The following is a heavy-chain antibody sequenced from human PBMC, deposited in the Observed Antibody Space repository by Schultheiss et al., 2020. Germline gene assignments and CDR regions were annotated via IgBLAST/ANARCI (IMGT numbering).Heavy chain of an antibody. V-gene: IGHV3-21*01. Sequence: GGSLRLSCAASGYAFTSHGMHWVRQAPGKGLEWVSSISSSSSYIYYADSVKGRFTISRDNSKNTLYLQMNSLRAEDTAVYYCARGVTEFDYWGQGTLVTVSS. CDR3: ARGVTEFDY. CDR2: ISSSSSYI. CDR1: GYAFTSHG. J-gene: IGHJ4*02. D-gene: IGHD2-21*02.